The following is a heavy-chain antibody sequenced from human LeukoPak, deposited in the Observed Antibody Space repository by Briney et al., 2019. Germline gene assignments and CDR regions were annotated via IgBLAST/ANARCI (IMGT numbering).Heavy chain of an antibody. CDR1: GGTFSSYA. Sequence: GASVKVSCKASGGTFSSYAISWVRQASGQGLEWMGRIIPIFGTANYAQKFQGRVTITTDESTSTAYMELSSLRSEDTAVYYCAMARDYYDSSGYFLYWGQGTLVTVSS. CDR3: AMARDYYDSSGYFLY. CDR2: IIPIFGTA. D-gene: IGHD3-22*01. J-gene: IGHJ4*02. V-gene: IGHV1-69*05.